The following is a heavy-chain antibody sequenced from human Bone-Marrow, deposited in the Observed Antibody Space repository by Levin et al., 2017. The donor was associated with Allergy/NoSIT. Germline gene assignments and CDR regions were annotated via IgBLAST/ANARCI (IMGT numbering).Heavy chain of an antibody. CDR1: GFTFSNFG. CDR2: IWYDGSDT. CDR3: ARTSTGPDY. V-gene: IGHV3-33*01. Sequence: GGSLRLSCAASGFTFSNFGMHWVRQAPGKGLEWVALIWYDGSDTFYGDSVKGRFTISRDNSKNTLYLQMNSLRAEDTGIYYCARTSTGPDYWGQGTLVTVSS. J-gene: IGHJ4*02.